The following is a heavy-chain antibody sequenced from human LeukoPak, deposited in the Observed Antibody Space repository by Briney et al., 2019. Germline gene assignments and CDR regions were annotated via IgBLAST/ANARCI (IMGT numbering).Heavy chain of an antibody. CDR1: GGSFSGYY. CDR2: INHSGST. V-gene: IGHV4-34*01. D-gene: IGHD6-13*01. Sequence: SETLSLTCAVYGGSFSGYYWSWIRQPPGRGLEWIGEINHSGSTNYNPSLKSRVTISVDTSKNQFSLKLSSVTAADTAVYYCARNLAAAGTDYWGQGTLVTVSS. CDR3: ARNLAAAGTDY. J-gene: IGHJ4*02.